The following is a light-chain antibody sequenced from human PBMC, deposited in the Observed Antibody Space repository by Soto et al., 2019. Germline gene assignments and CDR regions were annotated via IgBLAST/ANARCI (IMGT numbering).Light chain of an antibody. CDR2: DAS. Sequence: ELMRTQSPATLSLSPGEQSTLSCRASQSVSSYLAWYQQKPGQAPRLLIYDASNRATDIPARFSGSGSGTDFTLTISSLEPEDFAVYYCQQRSNWPRTFGQGTKV. CDR1: QSVSSY. V-gene: IGKV3-11*01. CDR3: QQRSNWPRT. J-gene: IGKJ1*01.